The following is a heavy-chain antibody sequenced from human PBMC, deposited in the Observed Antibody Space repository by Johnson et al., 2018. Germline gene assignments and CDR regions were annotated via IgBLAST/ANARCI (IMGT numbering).Heavy chain of an antibody. CDR1: GYSFTSYW. D-gene: IGHD6-13*01. Sequence: EVQLLESGAEVKKXGESXKIXCKGSGYSFTSYWIAWVRQMPGKGMEWMGIIYPGNSDSRYSSSFQGQVPISADKSISTAYLQWSSLKASDPAVYYCATVIAAVGLAEYYQHWGQGTLVSVSS. J-gene: IGHJ1*01. CDR3: ATVIAAVGLAEYYQH. V-gene: IGHV5-51*03. CDR2: IYPGNSDS.